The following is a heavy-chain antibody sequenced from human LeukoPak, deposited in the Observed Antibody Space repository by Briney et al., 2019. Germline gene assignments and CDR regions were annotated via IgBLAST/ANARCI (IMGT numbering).Heavy chain of an antibody. CDR1: GFTVSSNY. CDR2: IYSGGST. V-gene: IGHV3-53*01. CDR3: ARVNVDTPMGIELAYFDY. Sequence: GGSLRLSCAASGFTVSSNYMNWVRQAPGKGLEWVSVIYSGGSTYYADSVKGRFTISRDNSKNTLYLQMNSLRAEDTAVYYCARVNVDTPMGIELAYFDYWGQGTLVTVSS. D-gene: IGHD5-18*01. J-gene: IGHJ4*02.